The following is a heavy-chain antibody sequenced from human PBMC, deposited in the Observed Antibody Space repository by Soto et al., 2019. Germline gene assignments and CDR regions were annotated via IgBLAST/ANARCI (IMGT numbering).Heavy chain of an antibody. CDR2: INPFDGSR. CDR3: SRVDPGETSPFDH. Sequence: ASVRVACKAAGDVFTSYYIHWVRQAPGQGLEGMGWINPFDGSRMVAQSFQGRVTMTRDTSTSTVYMEGSSLRSEDTAVYYCSRVDPGETSPFDHWGQ. J-gene: IGHJ4*02. V-gene: IGHV1-46*03. D-gene: IGHD3-10*01. CDR1: GDVFTSYY.